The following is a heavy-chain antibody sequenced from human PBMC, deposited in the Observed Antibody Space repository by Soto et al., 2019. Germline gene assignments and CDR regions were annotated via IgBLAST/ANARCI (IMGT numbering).Heavy chain of an antibody. CDR2: IKPNSGGI. CDR1: GYTFTGYY. J-gene: IGHJ4*02. V-gene: IGHV1-2*02. D-gene: IGHD5-18*01. CDR3: ARVANTGYAVGPFES. Sequence: ASVKVSCKASGYTFTGYYIHWVRQAPGQGLEWMGWIKPNSGGINYAQKFQGRVTMTRDTSISTAYMELSRLTSDDTAVYYCARVANTGYAVGPFESWGQGPLVTVSS.